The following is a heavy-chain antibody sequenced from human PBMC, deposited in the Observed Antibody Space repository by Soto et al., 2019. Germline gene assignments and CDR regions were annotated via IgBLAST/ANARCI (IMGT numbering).Heavy chain of an antibody. D-gene: IGHD2-15*01. CDR3: AKSLLFVDHAYMDV. CDR1: GGSFISYS. V-gene: IGHV1-69*02. Sequence: QVQLVQSGAELKKPGSSVKVSCEASGGSFISYSFTWVRQAPGQGLEWMGRIIPIQNKANYALKFKDRVTITADRSTRTAYMERRSLRPEDTAVYYCAKSLLFVDHAYMDVWGKGNTVTVSS. J-gene: IGHJ6*03. CDR2: IIPIQNKA.